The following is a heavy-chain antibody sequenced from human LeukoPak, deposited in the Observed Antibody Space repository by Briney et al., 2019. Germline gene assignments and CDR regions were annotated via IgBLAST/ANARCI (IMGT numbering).Heavy chain of an antibody. CDR1: GFTVSSNY. J-gene: IGHJ3*02. D-gene: IGHD3-22*01. CDR3: ARGGGNYYDSSGYDDAFDI. V-gene: IGHV3-66*01. Sequence: QTGGSLRLSCAASGFTVSSNYMSWVRQAPGKGLEWVSVIYSGGSTYYADSVKGRFTISRDNSKNTLYLQMNSLRAEDTAVYYCARGGGNYYDSSGYDDAFDIWSQGTMVTVSS. CDR2: IYSGGST.